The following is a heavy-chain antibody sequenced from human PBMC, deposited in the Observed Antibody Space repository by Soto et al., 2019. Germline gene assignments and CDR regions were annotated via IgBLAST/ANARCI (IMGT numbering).Heavy chain of an antibody. CDR3: ARVSSSSGSGMDV. CDR1: GFTFSSYG. CDR2: IWYDGSNK. J-gene: IGHJ6*02. D-gene: IGHD6-6*01. Sequence: QVQLVESGGGVVQPGRSLRLSCAASGFTFSSYGMHWVRQAPGKGLEWVAVIWYDGSNKYYAVSVKGRFTISRDNSKNTLYLQMNSLRAEDTAVYYCARVSSSSGSGMDVWGQGTTVTVSS. V-gene: IGHV3-33*01.